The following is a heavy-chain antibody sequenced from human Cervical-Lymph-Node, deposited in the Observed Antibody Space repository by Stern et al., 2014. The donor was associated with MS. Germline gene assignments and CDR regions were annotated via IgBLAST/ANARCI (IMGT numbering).Heavy chain of an antibody. CDR3: ARGRFLVLVVGAHRYFDL. CDR1: GFTFSSYG. J-gene: IGHJ2*01. Sequence: QMQLVQSETEVTRPGSAVNVSCQTSGFTFSSYGFGWVRQAPGHGLEGMGCVLPVFGTVTYAQKLQGRVALKTDKVTNSGSMQLNGLTSDDTAIYYCARGRFLVLVVGAHRYFDLWGRGTRVIVSS. V-gene: IGHV1-69*06. CDR2: VLPVFGTV. D-gene: IGHD2-8*02.